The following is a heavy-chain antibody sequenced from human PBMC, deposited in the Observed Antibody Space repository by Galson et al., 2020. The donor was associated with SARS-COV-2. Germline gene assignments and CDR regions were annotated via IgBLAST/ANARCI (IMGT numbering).Heavy chain of an antibody. CDR1: GGSISSSSYY. V-gene: IGHV4-39*01. J-gene: IGHJ5*02. CDR2: IYYSGST. CDR3: ARQKRPLYCSGGSCYSIVGWFDP. D-gene: IGHD2-15*01. Sequence: SETLSLTCTVSGGSISSSSYYWGWIRQPPGKGLEWIGSIYYSGSTYYNPSLKSRATISVDTSKNQFSLKLSSVTAADTAVYYCARQKRPLYCSGGSCYSIVGWFDPWGQGTLVTVSS.